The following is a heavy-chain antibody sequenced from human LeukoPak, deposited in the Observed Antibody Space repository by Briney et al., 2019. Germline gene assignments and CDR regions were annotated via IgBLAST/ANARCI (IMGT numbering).Heavy chain of an antibody. CDR2: ISAYNGNT. V-gene: IGHV1-18*01. CDR1: GYTFTSYG. D-gene: IGHD3-9*01. J-gene: IGHJ5*02. CDR3: ARDYDILTGSSLNWFDP. Sequence: ASVKVSCKASGYTFTSYGISWVRQAPGQGLEWMGWISAYNGNTNYAQKLQGRVTMTTDTSTSTAYMELRSLRSDDTAVYYCARDYDILTGSSLNWFDPWGQGTLVTGSS.